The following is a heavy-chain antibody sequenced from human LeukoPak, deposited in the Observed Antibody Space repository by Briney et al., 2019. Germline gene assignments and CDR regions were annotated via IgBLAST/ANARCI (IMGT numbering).Heavy chain of an antibody. CDR3: ARDLRIAVAGTHYFDY. J-gene: IGHJ4*02. V-gene: IGHV3-48*01. CDR2: ISSSSGTI. Sequence: GGSLRLSCAASGFTFSSYSMNWVRQAPGKGLEWVSYISSSSGTIYYADSVKGRFTISRDNAKNSLYLQMNSLRAEDTAVYYRARDLRIAVAGTHYFDYWGQGTLVTVSS. D-gene: IGHD6-19*01. CDR1: GFTFSSYS.